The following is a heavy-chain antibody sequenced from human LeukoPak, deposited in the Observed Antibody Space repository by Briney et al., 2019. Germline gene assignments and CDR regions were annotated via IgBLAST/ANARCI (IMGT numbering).Heavy chain of an antibody. CDR3: ARHRSSWLIDY. D-gene: IGHD6-6*01. Sequence: GGSLRLSCAASGFTFSSYAMSWVRQAPGKGLEWVSAISGSGGSTYYADSVKGRFTISRDNSKNTPYLQMNSLRAEDTAVYYCARHRSSWLIDYWGQGTLVTVSS. V-gene: IGHV3-23*01. CDR2: ISGSGGST. CDR1: GFTFSSYA. J-gene: IGHJ4*02.